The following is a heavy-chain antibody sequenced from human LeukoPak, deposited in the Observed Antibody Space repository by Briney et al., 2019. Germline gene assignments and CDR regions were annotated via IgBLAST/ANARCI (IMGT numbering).Heavy chain of an antibody. CDR1: GFTFSSYW. V-gene: IGHV3-74*01. J-gene: IGHJ4*02. CDR3: ARGPSGYHNT. CDR2: INSDGSST. D-gene: IGHD5-12*01. Sequence: GGSLRLSCAASGFTFSSYWMHWVRHAPGKGLVWVSRINSDGSSTRYADSVKGRFTISRDNTKNTLYLQMNSLRAEDTAVYYCARGPSGYHNTGGQGTLVTVSS.